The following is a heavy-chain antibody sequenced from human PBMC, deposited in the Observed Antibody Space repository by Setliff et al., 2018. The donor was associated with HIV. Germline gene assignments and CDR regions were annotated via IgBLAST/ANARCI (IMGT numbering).Heavy chain of an antibody. CDR1: GGTFTSSA. CDR2: IIPHFDAP. CDR3: ASPRLDWSFSHFDY. Sequence: GASVKVSCKASGGTFTSSAISWVRQARGQGLEWMGAIIPHFDAPQYAQKSQGRVTITADQSTSTAYMELSGLTSEDTAVYYCASPRLDWSFSHFDYWGQGTPVTVSS. V-gene: IGHV1-69*13. J-gene: IGHJ4*02. D-gene: IGHD3-9*01.